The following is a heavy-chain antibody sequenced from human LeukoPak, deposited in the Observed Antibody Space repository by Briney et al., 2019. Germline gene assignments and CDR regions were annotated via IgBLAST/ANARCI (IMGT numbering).Heavy chain of an antibody. D-gene: IGHD3-10*01. CDR1: GFTFSSYA. J-gene: IGHJ6*02. CDR2: ISYDGSNK. Sequence: GRSLRLSCAASGFTFSSYAMHWVRQAPGKGLEWVAVISYDGSNKYYADSVKGRFTISRDNSKNTLYQQMNSLRAEDTAVYYCASASGYYYYYGMDVWGQGTTVTVSS. V-gene: IGHV3-30*04. CDR3: ASASGYYYYYGMDV.